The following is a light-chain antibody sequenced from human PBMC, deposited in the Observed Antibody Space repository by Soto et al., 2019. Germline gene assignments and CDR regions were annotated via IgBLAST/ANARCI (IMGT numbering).Light chain of an antibody. CDR2: GAS. CDR1: QSVSTN. V-gene: IGKV3-15*01. J-gene: IGKJ2*01. CDR3: QQYHNWPPYT. Sequence: EIVMTQSPATLSVSPGERATLSCRASQSVSTNLAWYQQKPGQAPRLLMYGASTRATGIPARFSGSGSGTEFTLTISILQSEDFAVYYWQQYHNWPPYTFGQGTNLEIK.